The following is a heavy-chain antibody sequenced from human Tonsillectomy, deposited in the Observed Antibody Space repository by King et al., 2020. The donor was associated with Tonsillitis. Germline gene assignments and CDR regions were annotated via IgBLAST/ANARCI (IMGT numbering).Heavy chain of an antibody. J-gene: IGHJ4*02. CDR2: XYYNGNI. Sequence: QLQESGPGLVKPSQTLSLTCAVSGGSISSGGYSWSWIRQPPGKGLEWIGYXYYNGNIYYNPSLKSRLTISVDTSKNQFSLRLTSVTAADTAVYYCARADSSGYFYYWGQGTLVTVSS. V-gene: IGHV4-30-4*07. D-gene: IGHD3-22*01. CDR3: ARADSSGYFYY. CDR1: GGSISSGGYS.